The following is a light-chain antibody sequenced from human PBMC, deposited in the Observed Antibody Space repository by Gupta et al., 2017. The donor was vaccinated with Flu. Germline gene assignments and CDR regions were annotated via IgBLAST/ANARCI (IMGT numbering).Light chain of an antibody. CDR1: SSDIGAYNY. Sequence: QSALTQPASVSGSPGQSITISCTGTSSDIGAYNYVSWYQQHPGKAPKLMIYEVNYRPSGVSNRFSGSTSGNTASLTISGLQAEDEADYYCSSNTYSTWLFGGGTKLTVL. CDR2: EVN. V-gene: IGLV2-14*01. CDR3: SSNTYSTWL. J-gene: IGLJ3*02.